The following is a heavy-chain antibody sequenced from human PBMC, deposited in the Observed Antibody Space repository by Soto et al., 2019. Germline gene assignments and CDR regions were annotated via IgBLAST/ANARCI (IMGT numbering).Heavy chain of an antibody. V-gene: IGHV4-4*07. D-gene: IGHD3-9*01. CDR2: VHTGGAT. CDR1: GASINGYF. CDR3: ARISGGPIS. Sequence: QVHLLQSGPGLVTPSETLSLTCTVSGASINGYFWNWFRQPAGKRLAWIGGVHTGGATNYNSSLRSRVTMSIDTSKNQLSLKLTSVTAADTAVYYCARISGGPISWCQGTLVTVSS. J-gene: IGHJ4*02.